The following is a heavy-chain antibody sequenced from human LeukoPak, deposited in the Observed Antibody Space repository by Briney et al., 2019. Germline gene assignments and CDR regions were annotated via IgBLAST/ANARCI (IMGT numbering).Heavy chain of an antibody. V-gene: IGHV3-53*01. CDR3: AREEGYRRYFAL. D-gene: IGHD3-16*02. Sequence: GGSLRLSCAASGFTFSSYSMNWVRQAPGKGLEWVSVTYSGGSTYYADSVKGRFSISRDNSKNTVYLQMSSLRAEDTAVYYCAREEGYRRYFALWGRGTLVTVSS. CDR2: TYSGGST. J-gene: IGHJ2*01. CDR1: GFTFSSYS.